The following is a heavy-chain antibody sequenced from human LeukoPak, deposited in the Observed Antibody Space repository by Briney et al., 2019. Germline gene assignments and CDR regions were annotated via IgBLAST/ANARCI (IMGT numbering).Heavy chain of an antibody. D-gene: IGHD2-2*01. CDR2: INHSGST. V-gene: IGHV4-34*01. J-gene: IGHJ4*02. CDR1: GGSFSGYY. CDR3: ARAPLAIVPAAHFDY. Sequence: PSETLSLTCAVYGGSFSGYYWSWIRQPPGKGLEWIGEINHSGSTNYNPSLESRVTISVDTSKNQFSLKLSSVTAADTAVYYCARAPLAIVPAAHFDYWGQGTLVTVSS.